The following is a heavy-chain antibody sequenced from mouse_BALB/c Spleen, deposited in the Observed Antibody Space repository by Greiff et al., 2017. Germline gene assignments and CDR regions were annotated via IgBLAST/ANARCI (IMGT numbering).Heavy chain of an antibody. CDR2: IDPANGNT. D-gene: IGHD2-2*01. Sequence: EVMLVESGAELVKPGASVKLSCTASGFNIKDTYMHWVKQRPEQGLEWIGRIDPANGNTKYDPKFQGKATITADTSSNTAYLQLSSLTSEDTAVYYCARWGGYDVGFAYWGQGTLVTVSA. CDR1: GFNIKDTY. V-gene: IGHV14-3*02. J-gene: IGHJ3*01. CDR3: ARWGGYDVGFAY.